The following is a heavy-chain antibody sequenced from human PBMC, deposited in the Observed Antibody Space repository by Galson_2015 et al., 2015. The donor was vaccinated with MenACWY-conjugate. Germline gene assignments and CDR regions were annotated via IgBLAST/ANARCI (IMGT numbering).Heavy chain of an antibody. CDR3: AGTNYYGSGSYPTEFDY. D-gene: IGHD3-10*01. J-gene: IGHJ4*02. Sequence: SLRLSCAASGFTFSGYAMHWVRQAPGKGLEWVAVISYDGSNKYYADSVKGRLTISRDNSKNTLYLQMNSLTAEDTAVYYCAGTNYYGSGSYPTEFDYWGQGTLVTVSA. V-gene: IGHV3-30*04. CDR2: ISYDGSNK. CDR1: GFTFSGYA.